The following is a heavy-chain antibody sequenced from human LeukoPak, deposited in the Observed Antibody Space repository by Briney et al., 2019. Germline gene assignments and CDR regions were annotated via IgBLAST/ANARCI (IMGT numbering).Heavy chain of an antibody. J-gene: IGHJ4*02. V-gene: IGHV1-24*01. CDR3: ATDQSGSYDY. D-gene: IGHD1-26*01. CDR1: GYTLTELS. CDR2: FDPEDGET. Sequence: ASVKVSCKVSGYTLTELSMHWVRQTPGKGLEWMGGFDPEDGETICAQKFQGRVTMTEDTSTDTAYMELSSLRSEDTAVYYCATDQSGSYDYWGQGTLVTVSS.